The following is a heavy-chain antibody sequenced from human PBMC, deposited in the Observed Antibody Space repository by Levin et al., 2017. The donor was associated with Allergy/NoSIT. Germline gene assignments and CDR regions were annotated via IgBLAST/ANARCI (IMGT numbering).Heavy chain of an antibody. D-gene: IGHD3-16*01. CDR2: IIPILGIA. CDR3: ARESPGGDLDY. Sequence: KISCQASGGTFSSYAISWVRQAPGQGLEWMGRIIPILGIANYAQKFQGRVTITADKSTSTAYMELSSLRSEDTAVYYCARESPGGDLDYWGQGTLVTVSS. V-gene: IGHV1-69*04. J-gene: IGHJ4*02. CDR1: GGTFSSYA.